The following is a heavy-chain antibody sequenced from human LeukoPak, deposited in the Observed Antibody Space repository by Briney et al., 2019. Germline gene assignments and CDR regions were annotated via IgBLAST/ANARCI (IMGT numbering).Heavy chain of an antibody. V-gene: IGHV3-53*01. CDR1: GFTVSSNY. CDR3: ARALVDTAMVT. D-gene: IGHD5-18*01. Sequence: QSGGSLRLSCAASGFTVSSNYMSWVRQAPGKGLEWVSVIYSGGSTYYADSVKGRFTISRDNSKNTLYLQMNSLRAEDTAVYYCARALVDTAMVTWGQGTLVTVSS. J-gene: IGHJ4*02. CDR2: IYSGGST.